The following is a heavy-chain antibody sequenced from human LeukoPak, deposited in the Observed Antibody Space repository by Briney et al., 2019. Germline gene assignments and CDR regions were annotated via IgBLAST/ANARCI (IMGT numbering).Heavy chain of an antibody. J-gene: IGHJ5*02. CDR3: ARGVVFDP. V-gene: IGHV4-34*01. D-gene: IGHD2-15*01. CDR2: INHSGST. CDR1: GGSFSGYY. Sequence: SETLSLTCAVYGGSFSGYYWSWIRQPPGKGLEWIGEINHSGSTNYNPSLKSRVTISVDTSKNQFSLKLSSVTAADTAVYYCARGVVFDPWGQGTPVTVSS.